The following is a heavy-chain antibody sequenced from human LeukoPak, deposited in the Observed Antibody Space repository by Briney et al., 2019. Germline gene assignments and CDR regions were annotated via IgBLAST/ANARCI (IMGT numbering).Heavy chain of an antibody. D-gene: IGHD2-2*01. J-gene: IGHJ5*02. V-gene: IGHV3-23*01. Sequence: GGSLRLSCAASGFTFSSYAMSWVRQAPGKGLEWVSAISGSGGSTYYADSVKGRFTISRDNSKNTLYLQMNSLRAEDTAVYYCARDRVFDIVVVPAAMILDPWGQGTLVTVSS. CDR1: GFTFSSYA. CDR3: ARDRVFDIVVVPAAMILDP. CDR2: ISGSGGST.